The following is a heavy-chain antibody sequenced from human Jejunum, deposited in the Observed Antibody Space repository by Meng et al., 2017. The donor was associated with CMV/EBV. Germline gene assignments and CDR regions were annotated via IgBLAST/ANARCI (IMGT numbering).Heavy chain of an antibody. Sequence: EVGVGESGGGLVPPGGSLRLSCAASGFTLSSHWMHWVRQVPGKGLVWVSRTYAGGSDRTYADSVKGRFTITGDNAKNTLYLQMNSLRAEDTGVYYCARGVAENLGWEMGYWGQGTLVTVSS. CDR2: TYAGGSDR. V-gene: IGHV3-74*01. J-gene: IGHJ4*02. CDR1: GFTLSSHW. D-gene: IGHD1-26*01. CDR3: ARGVAENLGWEMGY.